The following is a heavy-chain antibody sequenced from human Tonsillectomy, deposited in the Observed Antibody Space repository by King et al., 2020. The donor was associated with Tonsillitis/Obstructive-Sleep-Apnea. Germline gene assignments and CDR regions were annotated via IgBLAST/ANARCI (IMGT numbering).Heavy chain of an antibody. V-gene: IGHV4-31*03. CDR3: ARLTPPYYLDV. Sequence: VQLQESGPGLVKPSQTLSLTCSVSGGSISSGGYYWFWIRQHPGKGLEWIGYVYDSETSYNPSLSGRLTISLNTSNNQFSLNLRSVTAADTAVYPCARLTPPYYLDVWGRGTTVTASS. CDR2: VYDSET. D-gene: IGHD3-9*01. J-gene: IGHJ6*03. CDR1: GGSISSGGYY.